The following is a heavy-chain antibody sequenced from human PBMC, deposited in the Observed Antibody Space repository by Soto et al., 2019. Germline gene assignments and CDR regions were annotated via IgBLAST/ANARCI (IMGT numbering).Heavy chain of an antibody. V-gene: IGHV1-2*04. Sequence: ASVKVSCKASGYTFTGYYMHWVRQAPGQGLEWMGWINPNSGGTNYAQKFQGWVTMTRDTSISTAYMELSRLRSDDTAVYYCATSRYSSSYYYYGMDVWGQGTTVTVSS. J-gene: IGHJ6*02. CDR3: ATSRYSSSYYYYGMDV. D-gene: IGHD6-19*01. CDR2: INPNSGGT. CDR1: GYTFTGYY.